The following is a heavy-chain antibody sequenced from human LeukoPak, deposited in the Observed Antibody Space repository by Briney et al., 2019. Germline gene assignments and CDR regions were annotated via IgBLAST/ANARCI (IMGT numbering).Heavy chain of an antibody. V-gene: IGHV3-23*01. CDR1: GFTVSSNY. CDR3: ARDATTQVGYVYMDV. D-gene: IGHD5-18*01. Sequence: GGSLRLSCAASGFTVSSNYMSWVRQAPGKGLEWVSAISGSGGSTYYADSVKGRFTISRDNSKSTLYLQMNSLRAEDTALYYCARDATTQVGYVYMDVWGKGTTVTISS. CDR2: ISGSGGST. J-gene: IGHJ6*03.